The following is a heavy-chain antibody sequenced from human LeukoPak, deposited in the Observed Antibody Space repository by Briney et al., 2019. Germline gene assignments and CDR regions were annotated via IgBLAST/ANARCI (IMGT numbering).Heavy chain of an antibody. CDR2: ISSSSSHI. J-gene: IGHJ4*02. Sequence: GGSLRLSCAASGFTFSSYTMNWVRQAPGKGLEWVSSISSSSSHIYYADSVKGRFTISRDNAKNSLYLQMNSLRAEDTAVYYCARGDYGDLGYWGQGTLVTVSS. CDR1: GFTFSSYT. D-gene: IGHD4-17*01. V-gene: IGHV3-21*01. CDR3: ARGDYGDLGY.